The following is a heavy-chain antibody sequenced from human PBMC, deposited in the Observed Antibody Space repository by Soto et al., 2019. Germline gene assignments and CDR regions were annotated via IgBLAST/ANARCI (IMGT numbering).Heavy chain of an antibody. CDR3: AKGFYDSGSYDY. CDR1: GFNFSNYA. V-gene: IGHV3-23*01. Sequence: PVGSQRLSCAASGFNFSNYAMSWVRPAPGKGLEWVSAISGSGDNTNYADSVKGRFTISRDNSKNTVYLQMRSLEPGDTAVYSCAKGFYDSGSYDYWGQGTLVTVSS. CDR2: ISGSGDNT. D-gene: IGHD3-10*01. J-gene: IGHJ4*02.